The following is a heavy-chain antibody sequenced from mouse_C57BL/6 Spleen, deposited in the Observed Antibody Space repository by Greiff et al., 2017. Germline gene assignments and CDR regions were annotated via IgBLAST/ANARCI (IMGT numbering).Heavy chain of an antibody. Sequence: VQLQQPGAELVKPGASVKLSCKASGYTFTSYWMQWVKQRPGQGLEWIGEIDPSDSYTNYNQKFKGKATLTVDTSSSTAYMQLSSLTSEDSAVYYCARAPWDFDYWGQGTTLTVSS. CDR2: IDPSDSYT. CDR1: GYTFTSYW. J-gene: IGHJ2*01. V-gene: IGHV1-50*01. CDR3: ARAPWDFDY. D-gene: IGHD4-1*01.